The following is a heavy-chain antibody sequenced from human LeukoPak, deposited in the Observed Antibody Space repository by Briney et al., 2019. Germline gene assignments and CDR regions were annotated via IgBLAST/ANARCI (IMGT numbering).Heavy chain of an antibody. Sequence: ISSYNGNTNYAQKLQGRVTMTTDTSTSTAYMELRSLRSDDTAVYYCARGGNDYGDSYFDYWGQGTLVTVSS. CDR2: ISSYNGNT. V-gene: IGHV1-18*01. CDR3: ARGGNDYGDSYFDY. D-gene: IGHD4-17*01. J-gene: IGHJ4*02.